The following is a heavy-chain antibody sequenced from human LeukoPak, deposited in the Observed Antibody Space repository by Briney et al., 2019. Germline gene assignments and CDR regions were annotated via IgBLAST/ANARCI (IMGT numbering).Heavy chain of an antibody. Sequence: VGSLRLSCAASGFTVSSNYMSWVRQAPGKGLEWVSVIYSGGRTYYADSVKGRFTISRDNSKNTLSLQMNSLRAEDTAVYYCARELLMGTSASEGAFDIWGRGTMVTVSS. V-gene: IGHV3-66*01. J-gene: IGHJ3*02. CDR2: IYSGGRT. D-gene: IGHD3-16*01. CDR3: ARELLMGTSASEGAFDI. CDR1: GFTVSSNY.